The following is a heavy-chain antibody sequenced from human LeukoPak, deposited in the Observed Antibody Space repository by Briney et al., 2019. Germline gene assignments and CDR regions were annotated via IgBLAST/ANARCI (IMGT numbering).Heavy chain of an antibody. CDR2: MTRSSAI. CDR3: ARAQTMFWEFDGFDI. D-gene: IGHD3-10*02. Sequence: GGSLRLSCTASGFSFTSYSMNWVRQASGKGLEWVATMTRSSAIFYADSVKGRFTISRDNAKNSVYLQMNSLRDEDTAVYSCARAQTMFWEFDGFDIWGRGTKVTVSS. CDR1: GFSFTSYS. V-gene: IGHV3-48*02. J-gene: IGHJ3*02.